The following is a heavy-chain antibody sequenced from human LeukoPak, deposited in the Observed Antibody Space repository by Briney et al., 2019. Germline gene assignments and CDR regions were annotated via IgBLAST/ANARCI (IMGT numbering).Heavy chain of an antibody. V-gene: IGHV3-33*01. D-gene: IGHD6-19*01. CDR3: ARDVYSSGWYYYY. CDR2: IWYDGSNK. Sequence: GGSLRLSCAASGFTFSSYGMHWVRQAPGKGLEWVAVIWYDGSNKYYADSVKGRFTISRDNSKNTLYLQMNSLRGEDTAVYYCARDVYSSGWYYYYWGQGTLVTVSS. J-gene: IGHJ4*02. CDR1: GFTFSSYG.